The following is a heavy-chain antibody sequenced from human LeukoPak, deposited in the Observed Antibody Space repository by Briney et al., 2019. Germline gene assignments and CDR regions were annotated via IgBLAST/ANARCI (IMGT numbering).Heavy chain of an antibody. CDR2: IRSQPYGATT. V-gene: IGHV3-49*04. J-gene: IGHJ4*02. CDR3: CTPRHPRALAGIGSRHLDV. Sequence: GGSLRLSCTPSGFGFGDYAVTWVRQAPGKGLEWVGFIRSQPYGATTEYAESLKGRVTISRDDSTNVAYLHLDSLKTEDTAFHYCCTPRHPRALAGIGSRHLDVWGRGTLVTVSS. CDR1: GFGFGDYA. D-gene: IGHD6-19*01.